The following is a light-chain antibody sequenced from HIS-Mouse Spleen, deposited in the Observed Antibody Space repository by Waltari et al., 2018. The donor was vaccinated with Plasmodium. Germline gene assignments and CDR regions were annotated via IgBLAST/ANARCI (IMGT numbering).Light chain of an antibody. CDR1: SSHVAGDNY. CDR2: DVS. CDR3: SSYAGSNNLV. V-gene: IGLV2-8*01. J-gene: IGLJ2*01. Sequence: QSALTQPPSASGSPGPSVTLPCTGTSSHVAGDNYVSRYQQHPGKAPKLMSYDVSKRPSGVPDRFSGSKSGNTASLTVSGRQAEDEADYYCSSYAGSNNLVFGGGTKLTVL.